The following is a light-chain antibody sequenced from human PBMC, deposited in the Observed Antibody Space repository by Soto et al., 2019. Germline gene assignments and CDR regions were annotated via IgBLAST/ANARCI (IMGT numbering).Light chain of an antibody. Sequence: IQITQAPSTLSASLGDRGTITFRASQGINKWVAWFQQKSGRAPKLLIYDAATLQSGVPSRFSGTGSGTDFSLTISSLQPEDFATYYCQQYNIGYTFGQGTRLDIK. V-gene: IGKV1-5*01. CDR2: DAA. CDR3: QQYNIGYT. J-gene: IGKJ2*01. CDR1: QGINKW.